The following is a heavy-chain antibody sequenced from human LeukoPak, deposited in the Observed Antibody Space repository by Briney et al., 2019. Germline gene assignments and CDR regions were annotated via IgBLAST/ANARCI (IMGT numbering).Heavy chain of an antibody. J-gene: IGHJ4*02. CDR1: GGSFSGYY. CDR2: INHSGST. D-gene: IGHD3-9*01. V-gene: IGHV4-34*01. Sequence: SETLSLTCAVYGGSFSGYYWSWIRQPPGKGLEWIGEINHSGSTNYNPSLKSRVTISVDTSKNQFSLKLSSVTAADTAVYYCARGSSRLVLRYFDWLLGPINYWGQGTLVTVSS. CDR3: ARGSSRLVLRYFDWLLGPINY.